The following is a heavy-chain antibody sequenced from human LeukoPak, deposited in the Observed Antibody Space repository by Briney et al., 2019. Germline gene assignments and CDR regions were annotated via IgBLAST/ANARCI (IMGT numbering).Heavy chain of an antibody. V-gene: IGHV3-20*04. CDR1: GFTFDDYG. CDR3: ARPGYYDSSGYYYKSPFDY. Sequence: PGGSLRLSCAASGFTFDDYGMSWVRQAPEKGLEWVSGINWNGGSTGYADSVKGRFTISRDNAKNSLYLQMNSLRAEDTALYYCARPGYYDSSGYYYKSPFDYWGQGTLVIVSS. CDR2: INWNGGST. J-gene: IGHJ4*02. D-gene: IGHD3-22*01.